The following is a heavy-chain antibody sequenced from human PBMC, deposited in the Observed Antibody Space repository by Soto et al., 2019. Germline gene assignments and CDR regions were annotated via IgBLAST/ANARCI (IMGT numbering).Heavy chain of an antibody. CDR1: GYTFTRYD. J-gene: IGHJ6*03. CDR2: MNPNSGNT. Sequence: ASVKVSCKASGYTFTRYDINCVRQATGQGLEWMGWMNPNSGNTGYAQKFQGRVAMTRNTSISTAYMELSSLRSEDTAVYYCAREVLEPHYYYYMDVWAKGPRSPSP. V-gene: IGHV1-8*01. D-gene: IGHD1-1*01. CDR3: AREVLEPHYYYYMDV.